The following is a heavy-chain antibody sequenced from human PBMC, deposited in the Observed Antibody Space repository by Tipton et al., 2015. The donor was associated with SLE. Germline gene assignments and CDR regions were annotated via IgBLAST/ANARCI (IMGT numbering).Heavy chain of an antibody. Sequence: LRLSCTVSGGSISSYYWSWIRQPPGKGLEWIGYIYYSGSTNYNPSLKSRVTISVDTSKNQFSLKLSSVTAADTAVYYCARVVEDIVLEGAFDIWDQGTMVTVSS. CDR3: ARVVEDIVLEGAFDI. CDR1: GGSISSYY. V-gene: IGHV4-59*01. D-gene: IGHD2-8*01. J-gene: IGHJ3*02. CDR2: IYYSGST.